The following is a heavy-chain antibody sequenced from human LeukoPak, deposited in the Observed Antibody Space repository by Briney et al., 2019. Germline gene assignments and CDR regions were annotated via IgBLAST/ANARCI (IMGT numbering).Heavy chain of an antibody. CDR3: VRLRTNSDTSGFYYYYDY. CDR2: ISVRSNYI. CDR1: GYTFSGYS. D-gene: IGHD3-22*01. V-gene: IGHV3-21*01. J-gene: IGHJ4*02. Sequence: PGGSLRLSCAASGYTFSGYSINWVRQAPGKGLEWGSSISVRSNYIYYADSVRGRFSISRDDARDSLYLQMNSLRAEDTAVYYCVRLRTNSDTSGFYYYYDYWGQGTVVTVSS.